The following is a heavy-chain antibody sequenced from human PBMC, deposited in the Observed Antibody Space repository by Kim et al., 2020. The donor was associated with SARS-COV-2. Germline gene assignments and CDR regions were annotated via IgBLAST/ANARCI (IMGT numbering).Heavy chain of an antibody. D-gene: IGHD2-21*01. V-gene: IGHV4-34*01. CDR2: INHSGST. CDR3: ASEGFLAAFDI. CDR1: GGSFSGYY. Sequence: SETLSLTCAVYGGSFSGYYWSWIRQPPGKGLEWIGEINHSGSTNYNPSLKSRVTISVDTSKNQFSLKLSSVTAADTAVYYCASEGFLAAFDIWGQGTMVT. J-gene: IGHJ3*02.